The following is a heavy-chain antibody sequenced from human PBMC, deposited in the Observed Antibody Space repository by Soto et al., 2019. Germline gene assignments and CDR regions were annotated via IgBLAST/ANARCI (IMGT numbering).Heavy chain of an antibody. Sequence: PLATLSLTCTVSGGSVSSGDYYWSWIRQPPGKGLEWIGYIYYSGNTNYNPSLKSRVIISVDTSKNLFSLKLTSVTAADTAVYYCARIPVDTSMIYWLDPWGQGTLVTVSS. V-gene: IGHV4-61*08. CDR3: ARIPVDTSMIYWLDP. D-gene: IGHD5-18*01. CDR2: IYYSGNT. CDR1: GGSVSSGDYY. J-gene: IGHJ5*02.